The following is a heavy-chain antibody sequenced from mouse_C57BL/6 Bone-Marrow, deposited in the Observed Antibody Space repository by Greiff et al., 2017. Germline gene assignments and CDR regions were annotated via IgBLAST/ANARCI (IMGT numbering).Heavy chain of an antibody. CDR2: IDPENGDT. J-gene: IGHJ2*01. D-gene: IGHD1-1*01. CDR3: TPTTVVDFDY. CDR1: GFNIKDDY. V-gene: IGHV14-4*01. Sequence: VQLQQSGAELVRPGASVKLSCTASGFNIKDDYMHWVKQRPEQGLEWIGWIDPENGDTEYASKFQGTATITADTSSHTAYLQLSSLTSEDTAVYYCTPTTVVDFDYWGQGTTLTVSS.